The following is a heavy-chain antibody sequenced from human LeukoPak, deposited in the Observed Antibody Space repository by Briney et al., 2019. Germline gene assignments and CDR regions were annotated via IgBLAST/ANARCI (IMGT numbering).Heavy chain of an antibody. CDR2: ISGSGGST. V-gene: IGHV3-23*01. CDR3: ARDGQGWLRPSSGWYGPRHFDL. CDR1: GFTFSSYA. D-gene: IGHD6-19*01. Sequence: GGSLRLSCAASGFTFSSYAMSWVRQAPGKGLEWVSAISGSGGSTYYADSVKGRFTISRDNSKNTLYLQMNSLRAEDTAVYYCARDGQGWLRPSSGWYGPRHFDLWGRGTLVTVSS. J-gene: IGHJ2*01.